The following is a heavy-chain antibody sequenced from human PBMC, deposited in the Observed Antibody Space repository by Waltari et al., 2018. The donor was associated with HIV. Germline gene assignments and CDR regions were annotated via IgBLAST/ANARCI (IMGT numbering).Heavy chain of an antibody. CDR1: GFTFSIYW. CDR2: IKQDGSEK. Sequence: EVQLVESGGGLVQPGGSLRLSCAASGFTFSIYWMTWLRQAPGKGLGGVANIKQDGSEKHYADSVRCRFTISRDNTKNSLYLQMNSLRAEDTAVYYCAKYSGSYWGAHNWFDPWGQGTLVIVSS. J-gene: IGHJ5*02. V-gene: IGHV3-7*01. CDR3: AKYSGSYWGAHNWFDP. D-gene: IGHD1-26*01.